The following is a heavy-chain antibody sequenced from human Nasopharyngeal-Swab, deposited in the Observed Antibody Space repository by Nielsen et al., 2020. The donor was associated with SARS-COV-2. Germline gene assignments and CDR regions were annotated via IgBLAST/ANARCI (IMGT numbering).Heavy chain of an antibody. Sequence: SETLSLTCAVYGGSFSGYYWSWIRQPPGKGLEWIGEINHSGGTNYNPSLKSRVTISVDTSKNQFSLKLSPVTAADTAVYYCARGFHPRHYYDSSGSSIDYWGQGTLVTVSS. J-gene: IGHJ4*02. D-gene: IGHD3-22*01. CDR2: INHSGGT. CDR1: GGSFSGYY. V-gene: IGHV4-34*01. CDR3: ARGFHPRHYYDSSGSSIDY.